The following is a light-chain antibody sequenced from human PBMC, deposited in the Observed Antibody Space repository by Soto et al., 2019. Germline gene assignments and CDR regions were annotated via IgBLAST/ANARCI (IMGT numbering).Light chain of an antibody. CDR1: HTISSW. Sequence: DIQMTQSPSTLSGSVGDRVTITCRAIHTISSWLAWYQHKPGKAPKLLIYKASTLKSGVPSRFSGSRSGTESTLTISSLQPDGFATYSCQHYNSYSEAFGQGTKVDIK. CDR2: KAS. V-gene: IGKV1-5*03. J-gene: IGKJ1*01. CDR3: QHYNSYSEA.